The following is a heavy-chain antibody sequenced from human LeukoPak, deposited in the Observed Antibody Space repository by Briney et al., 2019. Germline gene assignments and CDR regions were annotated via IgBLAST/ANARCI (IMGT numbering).Heavy chain of an antibody. J-gene: IGHJ6*03. CDR3: AWDLHDYYYFYMDV. Sequence: SETLSLTCTVSGGSISSSDYYWAWIRQPPGKGLEWIGSIYYSGSTYHNPFVKSGFSISVDTSKNQFSLRLSSVTAADTAVYYCAWDLHDYYYFYMDVWGKGTTVTVSS. CDR2: IYYSGST. V-gene: IGHV4-39*07. CDR1: GGSISSSDYY.